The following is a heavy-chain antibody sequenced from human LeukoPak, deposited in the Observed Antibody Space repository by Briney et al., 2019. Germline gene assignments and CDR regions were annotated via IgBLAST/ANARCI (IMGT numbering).Heavy chain of an antibody. V-gene: IGHV1-2*02. D-gene: IGHD6-6*01. Sequence: ASVKVSCKASGYTFTGYYMHWVRQAPGQGLEWMGWIHPNSGDTNYAQKFQGRVTMTRDTSISTAYMEMSRLRSDDTAVYYCASPSEYYYYYYMDVWGKGTTVTVSS. CDR3: ASPSEYYYYYYMDV. J-gene: IGHJ6*03. CDR2: IHPNSGDT. CDR1: GYTFTGYY.